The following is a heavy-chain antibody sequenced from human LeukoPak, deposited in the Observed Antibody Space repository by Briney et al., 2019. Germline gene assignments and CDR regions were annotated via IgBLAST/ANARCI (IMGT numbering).Heavy chain of an antibody. CDR1: GGTFSSYA. CDR3: ARAIPSGSSGSGACDY. D-gene: IGHD6-19*01. V-gene: IGHV1-69*06. Sequence: SVKVSCKASGGTFSSYAISWVRQAPGQGLEWMGGIIPIFGTANYAQKFQGRVTITADKSTSTAYMELSSLRPEDTAVYYCARAIPSGSSGSGACDYWGQGTLVTVSS. CDR2: IIPIFGTA. J-gene: IGHJ4*02.